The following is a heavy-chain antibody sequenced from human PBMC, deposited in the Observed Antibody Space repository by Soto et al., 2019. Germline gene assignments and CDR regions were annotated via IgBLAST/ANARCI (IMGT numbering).Heavy chain of an antibody. D-gene: IGHD1-7*01. CDR3: AGTISLQWYYMDV. CDR2: TYYRSRWYN. CDR1: GDSVSSNSAA. V-gene: IGHV6-1*01. Sequence: PSPTLSLTCAISGDSVSSNSAAWNWIRQSPSRGLEWLGRTYYRSRWYNDYAVSVKSRITVNPDTSKNQFSLHLNSVTPEDTAVYYCAGTISLQWYYMDVWDKGTTFTVSS. J-gene: IGHJ6*03.